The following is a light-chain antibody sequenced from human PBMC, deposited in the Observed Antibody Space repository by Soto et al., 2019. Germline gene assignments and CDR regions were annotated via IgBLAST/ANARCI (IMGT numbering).Light chain of an antibody. CDR2: KAS. V-gene: IGKV1-5*03. Sequence: DIQMTQSPSTLSASVGDRVTITCRASQSITGWLAWFQQKPGKAPKLLISKASSLQSGVPSRFSGSGSGTEFTLTISSLQSDDFATYYCQQYNPYSPWTFGQGTKVDIK. CDR3: QQYNPYSPWT. CDR1: QSITGW. J-gene: IGKJ1*01.